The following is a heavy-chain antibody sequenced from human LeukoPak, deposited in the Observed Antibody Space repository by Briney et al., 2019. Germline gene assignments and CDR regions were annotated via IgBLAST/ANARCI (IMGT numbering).Heavy chain of an antibody. CDR3: ARHVSAAGVHYYGMDV. J-gene: IGHJ6*02. V-gene: IGHV1-8*01. CDR1: GYTFTSYD. D-gene: IGHD6-13*01. Sequence: ASVKVSCKASGYTFTSYDINWLRQATGQGLEWMGWMNPNSGNTGYAQKFQGRVTMTRSTSISTAYMELSSLRSEDTAVYYCARHVSAAGVHYYGMDVWGQGTTVTVSS. CDR2: MNPNSGNT.